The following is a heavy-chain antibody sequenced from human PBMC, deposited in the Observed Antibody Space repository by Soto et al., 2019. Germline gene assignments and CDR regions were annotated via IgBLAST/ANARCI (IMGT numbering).Heavy chain of an antibody. D-gene: IGHD1-1*01. CDR2: IDPRDSYI. V-gene: IGHV5-10-1*01. J-gene: IGHJ5*02. CDR1: GYSFTKYW. Sequence: GESLKISCKGSGYSFTKYWITWVRQMPGKGLEWMGSIDPRDSYIKYSPYFQGHVTISADKSIDTAYLQWNSLKPSDTAVYYCARPLSGTRGGTYNWFDPWGQGTLVTVSS. CDR3: ARPLSGTRGGTYNWFDP.